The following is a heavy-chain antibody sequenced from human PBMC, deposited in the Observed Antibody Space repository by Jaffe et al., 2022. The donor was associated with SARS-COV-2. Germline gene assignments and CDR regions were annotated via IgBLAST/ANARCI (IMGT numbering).Heavy chain of an antibody. CDR2: IYYSGST. J-gene: IGHJ4*02. CDR1: GGSISSSSYY. D-gene: IGHD2-2*01. CDR3: ARQREGGVVNY. Sequence: QLQLQESGPGLVKPSETLSLTCTVSGGSISSSSYYWGWIRQPPGKGLEWIGSIYYSGSTYYNPSLKSRVTISVDTSKNQFSLKLSSVTAADTAVYYCARQREGGVVNYWGQGTLVTVSS. V-gene: IGHV4-39*01.